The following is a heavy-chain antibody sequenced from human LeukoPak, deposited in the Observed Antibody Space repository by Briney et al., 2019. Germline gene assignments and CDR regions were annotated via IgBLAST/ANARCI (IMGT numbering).Heavy chain of an antibody. D-gene: IGHD1-26*01. Sequence: GESMKISCAGSGYSISDFWIGWLRQMPGKGLEWMGIIFPRDSDAKYSPSFQGQVTFSADKSINTAFLQWRSLKASDTAMYYCARHGRTCKWAIDTWGQGTLVTVSS. CDR1: GYSISDFW. V-gene: IGHV5-51*01. CDR3: ARHGRTCKWAIDT. J-gene: IGHJ5*02. CDR2: IFPRDSDA.